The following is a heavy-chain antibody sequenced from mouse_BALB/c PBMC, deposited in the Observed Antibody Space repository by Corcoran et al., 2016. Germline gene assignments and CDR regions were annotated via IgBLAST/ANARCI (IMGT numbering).Heavy chain of an antibody. D-gene: IGHD1-1*01. CDR2: IYPGDGDT. CDR3: ARETTTVVASFDY. Sequence: QVQLQPSGPELVKPGASVKISCKASGYTFSSSLLHWVKQMPGQGLEWIGRIYPGDGDTNYNGKFKGKATLTADKSSSTAYMQLSSLTSVDYAVEFCARETTTVVASFDYWGQGTTLTVSS. V-gene: IGHV1-82*01. CDR1: GYTFSSSL. J-gene: IGHJ2*01.